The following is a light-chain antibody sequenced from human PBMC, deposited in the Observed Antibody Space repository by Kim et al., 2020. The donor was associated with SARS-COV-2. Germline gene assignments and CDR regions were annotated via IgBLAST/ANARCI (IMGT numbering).Light chain of an antibody. CDR1: QSVGSDY. CDR3: QQYGDAPPYT. V-gene: IGKV3-20*01. J-gene: IGKJ2*01. Sequence: CPGETATLSCRARQSVGSDYLAWYQQKPGQAPRLLIYGASIRATGIPDRFSGSGSWTDFFLTISRLDAEDSAVYYCQQYGDAPPYTFGQGTKLEI. CDR2: GAS.